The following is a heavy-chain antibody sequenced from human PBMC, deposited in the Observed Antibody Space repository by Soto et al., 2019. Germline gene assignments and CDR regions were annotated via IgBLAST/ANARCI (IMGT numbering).Heavy chain of an antibody. CDR3: SAAAYLTGFSYKEIKWFDP. V-gene: IGHV4-59*03. CDR2: IHYTGST. J-gene: IGHJ5*02. Sequence: LSLTCPVSSGSISSYYWSWIRQPPGKGLEWIGYIHYTGSTNSNPSLTSRVTISIEPSRNQFSLRLRSVTSADTAVDYCSAAAYLTGFSYKEIKWFDPWGQGTLVTVS. CDR1: SGSISSYY. D-gene: IGHD3-9*01.